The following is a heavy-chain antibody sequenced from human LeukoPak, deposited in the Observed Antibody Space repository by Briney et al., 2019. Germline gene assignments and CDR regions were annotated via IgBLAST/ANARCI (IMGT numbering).Heavy chain of an antibody. V-gene: IGHV4-59*01. CDR3: TRDDTIFGVLNPRNNAFDI. CDR1: GGSISSYD. J-gene: IGHJ3*02. CDR2: IYYSGGT. Sequence: SETLSLTCTVSGGSISSYDLSWIRQPPGHGLEWIGYIYYSGGTSYNPSLNSRVTISVDTSKNQFSLKLSSVTAADTAVYYCTRDDTIFGVLNPRNNAFDIWGQRTMVTVSS. D-gene: IGHD3-3*01.